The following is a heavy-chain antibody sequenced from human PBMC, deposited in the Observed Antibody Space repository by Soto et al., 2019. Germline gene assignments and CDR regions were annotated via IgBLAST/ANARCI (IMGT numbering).Heavy chain of an antibody. Sequence: EVQLVESGGGLVKPGGSLRLSCAASGFTFSSYSMNWVRQAPGKGLEWVSSISSSSSYIYYTDSVKGRFTIPRDNAKNSLYLQMNSLRAEDTAVYYCARGRDWNFDFDYWGQGTLDTVSS. J-gene: IGHJ4*02. CDR3: ARGRDWNFDFDY. V-gene: IGHV3-21*01. D-gene: IGHD1-7*01. CDR1: GFTFSSYS. CDR2: ISSSSSYI.